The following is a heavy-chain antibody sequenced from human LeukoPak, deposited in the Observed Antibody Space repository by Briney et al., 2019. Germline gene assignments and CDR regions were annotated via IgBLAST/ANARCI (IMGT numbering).Heavy chain of an antibody. Sequence: ASVPVSCKASGYTFTGYYMHWVRQAPGQGLEWMGWINPNNGGTNYAQKFQGRVTMTRDTSISTAYMELSRLRSDDTAVYYCARGSYYDSSGYYPRDWGQGTLVTVSS. V-gene: IGHV1-2*02. J-gene: IGHJ4*02. CDR3: ARGSYYDSSGYYPRD. CDR2: INPNNGGT. D-gene: IGHD3-22*01. CDR1: GYTFTGYY.